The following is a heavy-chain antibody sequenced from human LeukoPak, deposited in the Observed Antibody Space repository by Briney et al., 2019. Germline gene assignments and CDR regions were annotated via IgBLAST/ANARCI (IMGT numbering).Heavy chain of an antibody. D-gene: IGHD2-2*01. CDR3: ARLVAYCSSSSCSFDY. J-gene: IGHJ4*02. CDR2: IYYTGST. V-gene: IGHV4-39*01. Sequence: SETLSLTCSVSGGSISSSSYYWGWIRQPPGKGLEWIGSIYYTGSTYYNPSLKGRVTISVDTSRNQLSLKLSSVTAADTAVYYCARLVAYCSSSSCSFDYWGQGTLVTVSS. CDR1: GGSISSSSYY.